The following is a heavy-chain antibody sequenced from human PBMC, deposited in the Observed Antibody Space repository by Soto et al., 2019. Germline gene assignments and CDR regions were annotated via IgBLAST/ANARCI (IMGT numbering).Heavy chain of an antibody. J-gene: IGHJ4*02. CDR2: ISAHNGNT. D-gene: IGHD3-10*01. Sequence: QVHLVQSGAEVKKPGASVKVSCKASGYTFTSYGITWVRQAPGQGLEWVGWISAHNGNTDYAQKLQGRVIVTRDTSTSPAYMELRSLRSDDTAVYYCARGRYGEYWGQGALVTVSS. V-gene: IGHV1-18*01. CDR3: ARGRYGEY. CDR1: GYTFTSYG.